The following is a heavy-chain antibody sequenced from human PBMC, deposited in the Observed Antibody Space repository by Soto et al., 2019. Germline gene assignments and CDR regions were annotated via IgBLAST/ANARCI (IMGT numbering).Heavy chain of an antibody. V-gene: IGHV4-31*03. Sequence: SETLSLTCSVSGESISSGGYYWSWIHHLPGKGLEWIGYIYDTESAYYNPSLKSRVSISMDTSENHFAMRLTSVTAADSAVYYCARASSSSSAADYWGQGLQVTVSS. CDR2: IYDTESA. CDR3: ARASSSSSAADY. J-gene: IGHJ4*02. CDR1: GESISSGGYY. D-gene: IGHD6-6*01.